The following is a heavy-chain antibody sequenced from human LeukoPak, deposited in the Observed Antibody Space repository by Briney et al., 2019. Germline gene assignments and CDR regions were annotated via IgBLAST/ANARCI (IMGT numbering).Heavy chain of an antibody. CDR1: GYRFNVYD. CDR2: ISTYTGRA. D-gene: IGHD4-23*01. CDR3: ARADGTNSGTNGFDV. J-gene: IGHJ3*01. V-gene: IGHV1-18*01. Sequence: ASVKVSCKTSGYRFNVYDILWVRQAPGRGPDYVGWISTYTGRANYAEKFQGRVSIITDTTTSTAHLELTNLTSSDTGLYYCARADGTNSGTNGFDVWGLGTMVTVAS.